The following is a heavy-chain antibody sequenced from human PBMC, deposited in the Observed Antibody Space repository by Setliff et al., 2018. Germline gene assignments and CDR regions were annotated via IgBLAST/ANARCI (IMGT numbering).Heavy chain of an antibody. CDR3: ARQDRFYDRSVFVEYFQH. J-gene: IGHJ1*01. D-gene: IGHD3-22*01. V-gene: IGHV4-59*08. CDR1: GGSISPYY. Sequence: SETLSLTCSVSGGSISPYYWIWIRQSPGKGLEWIGYIFYSGSARYNPSLESRVTMSVATSKNQISLKLTSVTAADTAVYYCARQDRFYDRSVFVEYFQHWGQGALVTVSS. CDR2: IFYSGSA.